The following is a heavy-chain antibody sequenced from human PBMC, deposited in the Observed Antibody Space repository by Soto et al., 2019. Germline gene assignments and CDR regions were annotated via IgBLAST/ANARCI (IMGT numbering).Heavy chain of an antibody. CDR2: IYYSGRT. CDR3: ARELRNSHDYLNF. J-gene: IGHJ4*02. V-gene: IGHV4-30-4*01. Sequence: PSETLSLTCTVSGGSISSDDYYWSWIRQPPGNGLEWIGYIYYSGRTDYNPSLNSRVVISIDTSKNQFSLILSSMSATATAVYYCARELRNSHDYLNFSGQGTLVTVSS. CDR1: GGSISSDDYY. D-gene: IGHD1-1*01.